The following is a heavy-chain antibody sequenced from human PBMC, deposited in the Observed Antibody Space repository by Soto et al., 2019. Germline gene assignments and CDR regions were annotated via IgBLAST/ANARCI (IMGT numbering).Heavy chain of an antibody. D-gene: IGHD3-22*01. CDR3: ARGDYDSSGYYPRGGGMDV. CDR2: IIPIFGTA. CDR1: GGTFSSYA. V-gene: IGHV1-69*14. J-gene: IGHJ6*02. Sequence: QVQLVQSGAEVKKPGSSVKVSCKASGGTFSSYAISWVRQAPGQGLEWMGGIIPIFGTANYAQKFQGRVTITADKSTSTAYMELSSLRSEDTAVYYCARGDYDSSGYYPRGGGMDVWGQGTTVTVSS.